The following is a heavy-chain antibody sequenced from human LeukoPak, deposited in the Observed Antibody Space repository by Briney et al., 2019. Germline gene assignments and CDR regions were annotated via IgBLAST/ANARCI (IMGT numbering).Heavy chain of an antibody. D-gene: IGHD3-10*01. CDR1: GFTFSSYA. Sequence: GGSLRLSCAVSGFTFSSYAMSWVRQAPGKGLEWVSAISGSGGSTYYADSVKGRFTISRDNSKNTLYLQMNSLRAEDTAVYYCAKDRVGLLWFGELLWTASSGMDVWGQGTTVTVSS. J-gene: IGHJ6*02. CDR3: AKDRVGLLWFGELLWTASSGMDV. V-gene: IGHV3-23*01. CDR2: ISGSGGST.